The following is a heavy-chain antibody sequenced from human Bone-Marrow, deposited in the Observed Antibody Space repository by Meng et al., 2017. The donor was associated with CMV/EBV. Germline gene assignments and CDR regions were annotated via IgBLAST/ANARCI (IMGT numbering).Heavy chain of an antibody. CDR2: IKQDGSEK. CDR3: AKARFLTGNYGMDV. D-gene: IGHD3-9*01. V-gene: IGHV3-7*03. Sequence: GSLRLSCVASKLTCSSYWMSWVRQAPGKGLEWVANIKQDGSEKYYADSVKGRFTISRDNAKNSLYLQMNSLRAEDTALYYCAKARFLTGNYGMDVWGQGTTVTVSS. CDR1: KLTCSSYW. J-gene: IGHJ6*02.